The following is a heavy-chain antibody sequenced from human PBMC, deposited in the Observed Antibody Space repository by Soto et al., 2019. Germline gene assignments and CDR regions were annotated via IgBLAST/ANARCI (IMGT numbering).Heavy chain of an antibody. J-gene: IGHJ4*02. CDR2: ISGSGGST. D-gene: IGHD3-10*01. Sequence: PGGSLGLSCAASGFTFSSYAMSWVRQAPGKGLEWVSAISGSGGSTYYADSVKGRFTISRDNSKNTLYLQMNSLRAEDTAVYYCARDPYYGSGSYLLGWAFWGQGAQVTVSS. CDR1: GFTFSSYA. V-gene: IGHV3-23*01. CDR3: ARDPYYGSGSYLLGWAF.